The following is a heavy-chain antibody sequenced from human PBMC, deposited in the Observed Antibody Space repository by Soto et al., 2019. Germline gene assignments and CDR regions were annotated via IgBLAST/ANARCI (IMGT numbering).Heavy chain of an antibody. CDR2: TNAGNGNT. D-gene: IGHD6-6*01. CDR3: ARHLGSARPDYYYYYYGMDV. V-gene: IGHV1-3*01. J-gene: IGHJ6*02. CDR1: GYTITSYA. Sequence: ASVKVSCKASGYTITSYAMHWVRQAPGQRLEWMGWTNAGNGNTKYSQKFQGRVTITRDTSASTAYMELSSLRSEDTAVYYFARHLGSARPDYYYYYYGMDVWGQGTTVTVSS.